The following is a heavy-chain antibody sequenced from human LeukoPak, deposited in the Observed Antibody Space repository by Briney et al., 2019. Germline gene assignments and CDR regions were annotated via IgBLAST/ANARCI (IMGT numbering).Heavy chain of an antibody. CDR3: ARLFMAYPSTYYFDY. J-gene: IGHJ4*02. D-gene: IGHD3-10*01. Sequence: PGGSLRLSCAASGFTFSSYGTHWVRQAPGKGLEWVAVIWYDGSNKYYADSVKGRFTISRDNSKNTLYLQMNSLRAEDTAVYYCARLFMAYPSTYYFDYWGQGTLVTVSS. CDR1: GFTFSSYG. V-gene: IGHV3-33*01. CDR2: IWYDGSNK.